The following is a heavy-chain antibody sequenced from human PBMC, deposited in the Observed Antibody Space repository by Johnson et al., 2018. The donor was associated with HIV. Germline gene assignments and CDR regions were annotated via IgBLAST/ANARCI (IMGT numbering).Heavy chain of an antibody. CDR1: GFTFSDYY. V-gene: IGHV3-11*04. CDR2: ISGSDGAI. J-gene: IGHJ3*02. Sequence: QVQLVESGGGLVKPGGSLRLSCVASGFTFSDYYMTWVRQAPGKGLEWVSYISGSDGAIWYTDSVKGRFTISRDNSKNTLYLQMNSLRAEDTAVYYCAREALPRGLQSSFGGAFDIWGQGTMVTVSS. D-gene: IGHD3-16*01. CDR3: AREALPRGLQSSFGGAFDI.